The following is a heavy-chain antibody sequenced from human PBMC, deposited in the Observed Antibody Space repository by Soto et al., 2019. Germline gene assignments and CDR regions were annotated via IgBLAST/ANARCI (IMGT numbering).Heavy chain of an antibody. CDR2: IYTSGSP. CDR3: ARYSNNCFDP. J-gene: IGHJ5*02. Sequence: PSETLSLTCSVSGGSISSYYWSWIRQPAGKGLEWIGRIYTSGSPNYNPSLKSRVTMSVDTSKSQFSLNLRSVTAADTAVYYCARYSNNCFDPWGQGTLVTVSS. CDR1: GGSISSYY. V-gene: IGHV4-4*07. D-gene: IGHD2-15*01.